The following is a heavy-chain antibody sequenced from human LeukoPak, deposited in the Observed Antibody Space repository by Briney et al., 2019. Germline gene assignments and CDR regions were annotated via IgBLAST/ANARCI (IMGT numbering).Heavy chain of an antibody. CDR3: AREDYSSGWYLNY. J-gene: IGHJ4*02. D-gene: IGHD6-19*01. V-gene: IGHV4-4*07. CDR2: IHTSGNT. Sequence: PSETLSLTCTVSGGSISNYYWSWIRQPAGKGLEWIGRIHTSGNTDYNPSLKSRVTMSLDTSKNQFSLKLSSVTAADTAVYYCAREDYSSGWYLNYWGQGTLVTVSS. CDR1: GGSISNYY.